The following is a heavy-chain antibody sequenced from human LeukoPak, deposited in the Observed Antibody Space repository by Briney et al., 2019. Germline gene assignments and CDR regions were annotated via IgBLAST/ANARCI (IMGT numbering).Heavy chain of an antibody. CDR3: AKDMELAS. D-gene: IGHD1-26*01. CDR2: ISSSGANA. Sequence: PGGSLTLSCAASGFTFRDAAMTWVRQAPGKGLEWVSLISSSGANAYCADSVKGRFTISRDNSKNTLYLQMNNLRGEDTAEYYCAKDMELASWGQGTLVTVSS. V-gene: IGHV3-23*01. CDR1: GFTFRDAA. J-gene: IGHJ5*02.